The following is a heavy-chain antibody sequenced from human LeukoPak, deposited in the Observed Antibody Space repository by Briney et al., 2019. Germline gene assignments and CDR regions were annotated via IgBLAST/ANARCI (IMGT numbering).Heavy chain of an antibody. Sequence: SETLSLTCAVYGGSFSGYYWSWIRQPPGKGLEWIGEINHSGSTNYNPSLKSRVTISVDTSKNQFSLKLSSVTAAVTAVYYCAIYGSGSYYNDLEITSDYWGQGTLVTVSS. V-gene: IGHV4-34*01. J-gene: IGHJ4*02. D-gene: IGHD3-10*01. CDR2: INHSGST. CDR3: AIYGSGSYYNDLEITSDY. CDR1: GGSFSGYY.